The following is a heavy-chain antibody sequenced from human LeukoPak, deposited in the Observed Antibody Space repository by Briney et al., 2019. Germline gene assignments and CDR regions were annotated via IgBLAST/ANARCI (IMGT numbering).Heavy chain of an antibody. CDR2: IIPIFGIA. V-gene: IGHV1-69*04. CDR1: GYTFTGYY. J-gene: IGHJ4*02. CDR3: ARDGRTLFDY. D-gene: IGHD1/OR15-1a*01. Sequence: SVKVSCKASGYTFTGYYMHWVRQAPGQGLEWMGRIIPIFGIANYAQKFQGRVTITADKSTSTAYMELSSLRSEDTAVYYCARDGRTLFDYWGQGTLVTVSS.